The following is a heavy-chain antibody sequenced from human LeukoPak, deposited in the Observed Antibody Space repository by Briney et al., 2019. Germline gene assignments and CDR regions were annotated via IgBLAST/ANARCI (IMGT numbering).Heavy chain of an antibody. CDR3: ARAKPTYYYDSSGRIFDY. CDR2: IYYSGST. D-gene: IGHD3-22*01. J-gene: IGHJ4*02. CDR1: GGSISSGAYY. Sequence: PSETLSLTCTVSGGSISSGAYYWGWIRQPPGKGLEWIGSIYYSGSTYDNPSLKSRVTISVDTSRNQFSLKLSSVTAADTAVYYCARAKPTYYYDSSGRIFDYWGQGTLVTVSS. V-gene: IGHV4-39*07.